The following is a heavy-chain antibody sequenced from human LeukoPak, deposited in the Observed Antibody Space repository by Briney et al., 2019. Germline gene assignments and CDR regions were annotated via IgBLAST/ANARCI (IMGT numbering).Heavy chain of an antibody. CDR2: FNPKSGDT. V-gene: IGHV1-2*02. Sequence: WASVKVSCKTSGFMFTAYYIHWVRQVPGQGLEWMGWFNPKSGDTNYPQKFQGRVTMTGDTSTSTAYMELSSLRSDDTARYFCARDSSTWYSDYYYYMDVWGKGTTVTVSS. D-gene: IGHD6-13*01. CDR3: ARDSSTWYSDYYYYMDV. CDR1: GFMFTAYY. J-gene: IGHJ6*03.